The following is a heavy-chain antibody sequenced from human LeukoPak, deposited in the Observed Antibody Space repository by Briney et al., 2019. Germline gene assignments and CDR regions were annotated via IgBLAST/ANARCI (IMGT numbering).Heavy chain of an antibody. D-gene: IGHD5-24*01. CDR2: ISDTSTYI. J-gene: IGHJ4*02. CDR1: GFIFSSYT. CDR3: TRAPPGRDGYSEY. Sequence: GGSLRLSCAASGFIFSSYTMNWVRQAPGEGLEWVSSISDTSTYIYYADSVEGRFTISRENAKSSLFLQMNSLRAEDTAVYYCTRAPPGRDGYSEYWGQGTVVTVSS. V-gene: IGHV3-21*01.